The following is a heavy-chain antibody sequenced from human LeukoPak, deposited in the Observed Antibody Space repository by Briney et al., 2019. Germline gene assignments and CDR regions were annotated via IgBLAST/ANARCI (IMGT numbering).Heavy chain of an antibody. J-gene: IGHJ4*02. D-gene: IGHD2-15*01. Sequence: GGSLRLSCAASGFTVSDNYMTWIRQVPGKGLESIVYIGGSGSDTNYADSVRGRFTISRDNARSSLFLQMNSLTAEDSAVYFCVRHTRTAAFWGQGALVTVSS. V-gene: IGHV3-11*06. CDR1: GFTVSDNY. CDR3: VRHTRTAAF. CDR2: IGGSGSDT.